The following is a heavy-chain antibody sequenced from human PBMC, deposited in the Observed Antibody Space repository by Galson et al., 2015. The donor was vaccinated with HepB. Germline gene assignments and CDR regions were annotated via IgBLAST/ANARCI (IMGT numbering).Heavy chain of an antibody. CDR3: ARMTITTRPGPDGFDM. V-gene: IGHV5-10-1*01. CDR1: GYSFTSYW. Sequence: QSGAEVKKPGESLRISCKGSGYSFTSYWIIWVRQMPGKGLEWMGRIDPTDSYTNYSPSFQGHVTVSADKSISTAYLQWGSLKASDTAIYYCARMTITTRPGPDGFDMWGQGTMVSVFS. CDR2: IDPTDSYT. J-gene: IGHJ3*02. D-gene: IGHD4/OR15-4a*01.